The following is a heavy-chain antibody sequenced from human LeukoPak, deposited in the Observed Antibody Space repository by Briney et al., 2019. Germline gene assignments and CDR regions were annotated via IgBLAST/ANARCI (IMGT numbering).Heavy chain of an antibody. D-gene: IGHD3-22*01. CDR3: ASGSSGYYSYTFDI. Sequence: PGGSLRLSCAASGFTFSDYYTSWIRQAPGKGLEWVSYISSSGSTIYYADSVKGRFTISRDNAKNSLYLQMNSLRAEDTAVYYCASGSSGYYSYTFDIWGQGTMVTVSS. CDR2: ISSSGSTI. J-gene: IGHJ3*02. CDR1: GFTFSDYY. V-gene: IGHV3-11*01.